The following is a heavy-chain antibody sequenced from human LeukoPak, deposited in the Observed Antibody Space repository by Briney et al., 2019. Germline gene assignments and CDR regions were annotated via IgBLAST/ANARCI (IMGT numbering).Heavy chain of an antibody. J-gene: IGHJ4*02. CDR3: AKDFGGSGSYFCPLDY. V-gene: IGHV3-7*03. CDR1: GFTFSSYW. CDR2: IKQDGSEK. D-gene: IGHD3-10*01. Sequence: GGSLRLSCAASGFTFSSYWMSWVRQAPGKGLEWVANIKQDGSEKYYVDSVKGRFTISRDNSKNTLYLQMNSLRAEDTAVYYCAKDFGGSGSYFCPLDYWGQGTLVTVSS.